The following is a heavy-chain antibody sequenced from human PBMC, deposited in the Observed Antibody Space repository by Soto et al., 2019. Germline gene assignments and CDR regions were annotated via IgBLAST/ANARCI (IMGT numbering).Heavy chain of an antibody. CDR3: AREVAARWTYHYYYYMDV. Sequence: SETLSLTCAVYGGSFSGYYWSWIRQPPGKGLEWIGEINHSGSTNYNPSLKSRVTISVDTSKNQFSLKLSSVTAADTAVYYCAREVAARWTYHYYYYMDVWGKGTTVTVSS. V-gene: IGHV4-34*01. D-gene: IGHD6-6*01. CDR2: INHSGST. CDR1: GGSFSGYY. J-gene: IGHJ6*03.